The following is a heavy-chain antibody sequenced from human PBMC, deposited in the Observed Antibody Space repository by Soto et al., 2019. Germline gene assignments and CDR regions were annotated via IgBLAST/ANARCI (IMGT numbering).Heavy chain of an antibody. D-gene: IGHD3-10*01. V-gene: IGHV3-7*01. CDR1: GFTFSSYW. CDR3: TRNQVKADY. CDR2: IKEDGSEQ. Sequence: EVQLVESGGGLVQPGGSLRLSCAASGFTFSSYWTTWVRQAPGKGLEWVAKIKEDGSEQNYVDSVKGRFTISRDNAKSSLYLQMNSLRVDDTAMYYCTRNQVKADYWGQGTLVTVSS. J-gene: IGHJ4*02.